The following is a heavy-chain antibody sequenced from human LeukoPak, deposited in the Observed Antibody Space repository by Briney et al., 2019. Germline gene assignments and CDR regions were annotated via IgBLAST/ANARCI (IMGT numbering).Heavy chain of an antibody. CDR1: GFTFSSYE. V-gene: IGHV3-48*03. J-gene: IGHJ6*04. CDR3: AELGITMIGGV. D-gene: IGHD3-10*02. CDR2: ISRRGSTI. Sequence: GGSLRLSCAASGFTFSSYEMNWVRQAPGKGLEWVSYISRRGSTIYYAGSVKGGFTISRDNAKNSLYLQMNRLRAEDTAVYYCAELGITMIGGVWGKGTTVTISS.